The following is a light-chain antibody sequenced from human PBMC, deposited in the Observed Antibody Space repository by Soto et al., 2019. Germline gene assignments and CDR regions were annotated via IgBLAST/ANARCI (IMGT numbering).Light chain of an antibody. V-gene: IGKV1-33*01. CDR1: QDINKN. Sequence: DIQRTQSPCSLSASGGYRVSITCQAGQDINKNLIWYQQKPGKAPKLLIYDASDLETGVPSRFSGSGPGTGFTFTISSLQPEDFATYYCQQYESLPLTFGQGTRLEIK. CDR3: QQYESLPLT. CDR2: DAS. J-gene: IGKJ5*01.